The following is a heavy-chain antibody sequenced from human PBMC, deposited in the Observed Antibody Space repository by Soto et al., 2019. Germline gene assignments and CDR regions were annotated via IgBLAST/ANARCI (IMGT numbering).Heavy chain of an antibody. V-gene: IGHV3-53*01. CDR3: ARERYSYGFDY. J-gene: IGHJ4*02. Sequence: WGSLRLSCSASVFAVGGSYMNWFRQAPGKGLEWVSVMFTTGTTYYADSVKGRFTISRDDSKNTLYLQMNSLRAEDTAVYYCARERYSYGFDYWGQGTVVTVSS. CDR2: MFTTGTT. D-gene: IGHD5-18*01. CDR1: VFAVGGSY.